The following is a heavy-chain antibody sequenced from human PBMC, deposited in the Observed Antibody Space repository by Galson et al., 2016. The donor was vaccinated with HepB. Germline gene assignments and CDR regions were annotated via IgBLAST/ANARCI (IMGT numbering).Heavy chain of an antibody. CDR2: ITSNRGRI. Sequence: LRLSCAASGFTFEDYAMHWVRQAPGKGLEWVSSITSNRGRIDYAASVKGRFTISRDNAKNSLYLQMNRLRTEDTALYYCAKDISAYYYYGMVVWGQGTTVTVSS. CDR1: GFTFEDYA. V-gene: IGHV3-9*01. CDR3: AKDISAYYYYGMVV. J-gene: IGHJ6*02.